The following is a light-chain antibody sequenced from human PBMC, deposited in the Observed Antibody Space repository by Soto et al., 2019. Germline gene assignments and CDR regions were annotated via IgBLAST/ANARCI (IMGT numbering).Light chain of an antibody. V-gene: IGKV3-20*01. CDR1: QSVNSNY. CDR2: GAS. Sequence: EIVLTQSPGTLSLSPGESAILSCRASQSVNSNYLAWYQQKPGQAPRLLIYGASSRVTGVPNRFSGSGSGTDFTLTISSLEPEDFAVYYCHQYGLSPRHPFGQGTKLEIK. CDR3: HQYGLSPRHP. J-gene: IGKJ2*01.